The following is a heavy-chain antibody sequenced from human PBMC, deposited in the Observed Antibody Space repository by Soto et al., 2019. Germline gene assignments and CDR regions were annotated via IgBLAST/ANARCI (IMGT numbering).Heavy chain of an antibody. V-gene: IGHV4-59*01. J-gene: IGHJ4*02. D-gene: IGHD4-17*01. CDR1: GDSIGSYR. CDR2: VYHSGST. CDR3: AKAPPPIEYGHGESEYYLDN. Sequence: QVQLQESGPGLVKPSETLSLTCTVSGDSIGSYRWSWIRQPPGKGLEWIAYVYHSGSTNYNPSLKSRVTMSVDTSKNQFTLKLTSVTAADTAMYYCAKAPPPIEYGHGESEYYLDNWGQGILFTVSS.